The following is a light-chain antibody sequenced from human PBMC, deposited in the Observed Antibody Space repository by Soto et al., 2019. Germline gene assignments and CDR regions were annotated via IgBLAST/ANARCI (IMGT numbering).Light chain of an antibody. Sequence: DIVMTQTPLSLSVTPGQPASISCKSSQSLLHSDGKTYLYWYLQKPGQPPQLLIYEVSNRFSGVTERFSGPRSGTHFTLTISRVEDADAGVYHCMQSIRLPYTFGQGIKLE. J-gene: IGKJ2*01. CDR3: MQSIRLPYT. CDR2: EVS. CDR1: QSLLHSDGKTY. V-gene: IGKV2D-29*01.